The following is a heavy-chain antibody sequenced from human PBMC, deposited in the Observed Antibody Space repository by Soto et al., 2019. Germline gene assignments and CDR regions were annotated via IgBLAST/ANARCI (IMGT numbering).Heavy chain of an antibody. Sequence: SETLSLTCAVSGFFISSGNYWGWIRKPPGKGLEWIGSIFHGGNTYYNPSLKSRVTISVDMSKNQFSLKLNSVTAADTAVYYCARARWYDAFNVWGQGTVVTVSS. D-gene: IGHD2-15*01. J-gene: IGHJ3*01. CDR2: IFHGGNT. V-gene: IGHV4-38-2*01. CDR1: GFFISSGNY. CDR3: ARARWYDAFNV.